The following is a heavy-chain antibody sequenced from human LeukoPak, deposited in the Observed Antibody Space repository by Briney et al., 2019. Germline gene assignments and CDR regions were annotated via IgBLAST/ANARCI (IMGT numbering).Heavy chain of an antibody. CDR3: ARDRPLDADDYYGFYYFDY. V-gene: IGHV1-2*02. CDR2: INPNSGGT. D-gene: IGHD3-10*01. Sequence: RASVKVSCKASGYTFTGYYMHWVRQAPGQGLEWMGWINPNSGGTNHAQKFRGRVTMTRDTSISTAYMELSRLRSDDTAVYYCARDRPLDADDYYGFYYFDYWGQGTLVTVSS. J-gene: IGHJ4*02. CDR1: GYTFTGYY.